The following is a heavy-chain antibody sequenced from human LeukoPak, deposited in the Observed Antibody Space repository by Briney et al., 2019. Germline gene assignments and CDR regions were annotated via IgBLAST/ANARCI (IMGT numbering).Heavy chain of an antibody. J-gene: IGHJ4*02. CDR3: ASSIAAAGPHY. Sequence: PSETLSLTCTVSGVSISSSSYYWGWLPQPPGQGLVWIVSIYYSGSTYYNPSLKSRVTISVDTSKNQSSLKLSSVTAADTAVYYCASSIAAAGPHYWGQGSLVTVSS. CDR1: GVSISSSSYY. D-gene: IGHD6-13*01. V-gene: IGHV4-39*01. CDR2: IYYSGST.